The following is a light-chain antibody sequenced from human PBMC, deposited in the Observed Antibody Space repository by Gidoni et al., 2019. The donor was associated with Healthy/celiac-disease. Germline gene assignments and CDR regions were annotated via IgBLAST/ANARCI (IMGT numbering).Light chain of an antibody. J-gene: IGLJ2*01. CDR2: DVS. CDR1: SSDVGGYNY. CDR3: SSYTSSSTPVV. Sequence: QSALTQPASVSGSPGQSITISCTGTSSDVGGYNYFSWDQQHPGKAPKLMIYDVSNRPSGVSNRFSGSKSGNTASLTISGLQAEDEADYYCSSYTSSSTPVVFGGGTKLTVL. V-gene: IGLV2-14*01.